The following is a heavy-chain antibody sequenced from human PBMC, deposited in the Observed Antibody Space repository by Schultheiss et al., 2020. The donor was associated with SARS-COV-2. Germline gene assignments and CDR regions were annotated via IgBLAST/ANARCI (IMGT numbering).Heavy chain of an antibody. V-gene: IGHV4-59*08. CDR2: IYYSGST. D-gene: IGHD2-2*01. Sequence: SETLSLTCTVSGGSFSGYYWSWIRQHPGKGLEWIGYIYYSGSTYYNPSLKSRVTISVDTSKNQFSLKLSSVTAADTAVYYCARGLIVVVPAAIAPPYYFDYWGQGTLVTVSS. J-gene: IGHJ4*02. CDR3: ARGLIVVVPAAIAPPYYFDY. CDR1: GGSFSGYY.